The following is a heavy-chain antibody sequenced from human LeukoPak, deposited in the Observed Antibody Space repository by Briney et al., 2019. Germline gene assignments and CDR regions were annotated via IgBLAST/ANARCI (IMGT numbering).Heavy chain of an antibody. CDR1: GFTFSSYA. J-gene: IGHJ4*02. CDR2: ISGSGGST. Sequence: GGSLRLSCAASGFTFSSYAMSWVRQAPGKGLEWASAISGSGGSTYYADSVKGRFTISRDNSKNTLYLQMNSLRAEDTAVYYCAKGGPSSGWSLNYYFDYWGQGTLVTVSS. D-gene: IGHD6-19*01. V-gene: IGHV3-23*01. CDR3: AKGGPSSGWSLNYYFDY.